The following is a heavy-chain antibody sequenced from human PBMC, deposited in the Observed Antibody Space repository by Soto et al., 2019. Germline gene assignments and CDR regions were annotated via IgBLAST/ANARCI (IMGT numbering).Heavy chain of an antibody. CDR2: ISSSNEYI. D-gene: IGHD3-10*01. J-gene: IGHJ4*02. V-gene: IGHV3-21*01. Sequence: GGSLRLSCVASGFMFSTYSMNWVRQAPGKGLEWVSSISSSNEYIYYANSVKGRFTISRDNAKNSLFLQMNSLRAEDTAVYYCARFIGSGSYRSDYWGQGTLVTVSS. CDR1: GFMFSTYS. CDR3: ARFIGSGSYRSDY.